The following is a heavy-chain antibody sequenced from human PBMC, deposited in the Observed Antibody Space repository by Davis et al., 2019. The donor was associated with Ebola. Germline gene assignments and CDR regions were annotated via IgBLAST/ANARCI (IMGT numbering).Heavy chain of an antibody. V-gene: IGHV4-59*08. Sequence: SETLSLTCAVYGGSFSSYYWSWIRQPPGKGLEWIGYIYYSGSTNYNPSLKSRVTISVDTSKNQFSLKLSSVTAADTAVYYCARHSQCSSTSCFLYYYYGMDVWGQGTTVTVSS. D-gene: IGHD2-2*01. CDR1: GGSFSSYY. J-gene: IGHJ6*02. CDR3: ARHSQCSSTSCFLYYYYGMDV. CDR2: IYYSGST.